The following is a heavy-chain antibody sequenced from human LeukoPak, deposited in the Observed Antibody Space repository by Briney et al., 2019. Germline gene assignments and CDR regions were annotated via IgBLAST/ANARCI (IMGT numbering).Heavy chain of an antibody. D-gene: IGHD3-22*01. Sequence: PGGSLRLSCAASGFTVSSNYMSWVRQAPGKGLEWVSAIYSGGSTYYADSVKGRFTISRDNSRNTLYLQMNSLRAEDTAVYYCANWYYYENGAYWCWGQGTLVTVSS. CDR3: ANWYYYENGAYWC. V-gene: IGHV3-53*01. J-gene: IGHJ4*02. CDR1: GFTVSSNY. CDR2: IYSGGST.